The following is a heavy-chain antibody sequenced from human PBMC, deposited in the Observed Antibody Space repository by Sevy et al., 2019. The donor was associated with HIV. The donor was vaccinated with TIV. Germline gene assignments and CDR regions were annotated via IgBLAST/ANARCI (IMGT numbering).Heavy chain of an antibody. CDR1: GFAFSSHA. CDR2: ISYEGTET. J-gene: IGHJ4*01. V-gene: IGHV3-30-3*01. Sequence: GGSLRLSCAASGFAFSSHAMHWVRQAPGKGLEWVAVISYEGTETFYAASLEGRFTISRDNSQNMLFLQINSLRPEDTAVYYCARDGGYSIKWYPLYWGHGTLVTVSS. D-gene: IGHD6-13*01. CDR3: ARDGGYSIKWYPLY.